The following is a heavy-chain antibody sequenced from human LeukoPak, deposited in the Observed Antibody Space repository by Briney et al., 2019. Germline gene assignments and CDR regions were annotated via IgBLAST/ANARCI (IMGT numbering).Heavy chain of an antibody. Sequence: PGGSLRLSCVVSGLTFSNYWMTWVCQAPGKGLEWVANIKDDGRDKNYVASVKGRFTISRDNAKNSVYLQMNNLGPDDTAVYYCARDNYRVFDYWGQGTLVTVSS. D-gene: IGHD1-1*01. CDR2: IKDDGRDK. CDR3: ARDNYRVFDY. J-gene: IGHJ4*02. CDR1: GLTFSNYW. V-gene: IGHV3-7*01.